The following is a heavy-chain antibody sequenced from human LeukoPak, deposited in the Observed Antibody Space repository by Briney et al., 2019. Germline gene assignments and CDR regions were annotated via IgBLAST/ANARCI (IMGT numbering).Heavy chain of an antibody. CDR1: GYPFTSYA. D-gene: IGHD1-26*01. J-gene: IGHJ4*02. Sequence: GASVKVSCTASGYPFTSYAISWMRPAPGQGLEWMGWISAYNGNTNYAQKLQGRVTMTTDTSTSTAYMELRSLRSDDTAVYYCARGGGATKTDNWGQGTLVTVSS. V-gene: IGHV1-18*01. CDR3: ARGGGATKTDN. CDR2: ISAYNGNT.